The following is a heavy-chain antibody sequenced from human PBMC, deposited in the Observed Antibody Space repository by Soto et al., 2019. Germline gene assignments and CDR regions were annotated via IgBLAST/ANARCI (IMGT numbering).Heavy chain of an antibody. V-gene: IGHV1-69*13. CDR2: IIPIFGTA. D-gene: IGHD5-12*01. Sequence: GASVKVSCKASGGTFSSYAISWVRQAPGQGNEWMGGIIPIFGTANYAQKFQGRVTITADDSTSTAYMELSSLRSEFTAVYYCARVSPDGYNDPFDIWGQGTMFTVSS. CDR1: GGTFSSYA. J-gene: IGHJ3*02. CDR3: ARVSPDGYNDPFDI.